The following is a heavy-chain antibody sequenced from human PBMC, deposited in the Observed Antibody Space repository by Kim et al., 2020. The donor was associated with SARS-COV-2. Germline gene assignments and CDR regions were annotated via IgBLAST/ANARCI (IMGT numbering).Heavy chain of an antibody. D-gene: IGHD4-17*01. J-gene: IGHJ3*02. CDR2: IRSKAYGGTT. CDR3: TRDLEIDYGGSDAFDI. CDR1: GFTFGDYA. Sequence: GGSLRLSCTASGFTFGDYAMSWFRQAPGKGLEWVGFIRSKAYGGTTEYAASVKGRFTISRDDSKSIAYLQMNSLKTEDTAVYYCTRDLEIDYGGSDAFDIWGQGTMVTVSS. V-gene: IGHV3-49*03.